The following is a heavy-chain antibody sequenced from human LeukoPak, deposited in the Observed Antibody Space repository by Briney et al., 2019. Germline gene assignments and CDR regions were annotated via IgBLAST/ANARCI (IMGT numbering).Heavy chain of an antibody. V-gene: IGHV1-18*01. Sequence: ASVKVSCKASGYTFTSYGISWVRQAPGQGLEWMGWISAYNGNTNYAQKLQGRVTMTTDTSTSTAYMELSSLRSEDTAVYYCARGAGGYSYGYYLSYWGQGTLVTVSS. CDR3: ARGAGGYSYGYYLSY. CDR2: ISAYNGNT. J-gene: IGHJ4*02. CDR1: GYTFTSYG. D-gene: IGHD5-18*01.